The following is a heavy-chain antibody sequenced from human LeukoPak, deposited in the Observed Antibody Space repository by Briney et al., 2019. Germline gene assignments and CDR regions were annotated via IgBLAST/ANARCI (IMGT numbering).Heavy chain of an antibody. V-gene: IGHV1-46*01. D-gene: IGHD5-18*01. CDR2: MNPSSGST. Sequence: ASVKVTCKASGYIFISYYVHWVRQAPGQGLEWMGIMNPSSGSTSYAQKFQGRVTMTRDTSTTTVYMELSSLRSEDTAVYYCAREMEQGSTTSIQLWLLSHRPFDYWGQGTLVTVSS. CDR1: GYIFISYY. CDR3: AREMEQGSTTSIQLWLLSHRPFDY. J-gene: IGHJ4*02.